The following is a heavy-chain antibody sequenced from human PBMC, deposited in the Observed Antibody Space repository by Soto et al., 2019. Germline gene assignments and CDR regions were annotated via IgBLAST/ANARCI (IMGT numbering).Heavy chain of an antibody. Sequence: PGGSLRLSCAASGFTFSSYAMHWVRQAPGKGLEWVAVISYDGSNKYYADSVKGRFTISRDNSKNTLYLQMNSLRAEDTAVYYCAMASIAARGGAFDIWGQGTMVTVSS. D-gene: IGHD6-6*01. CDR1: GFTFSSYA. J-gene: IGHJ3*02. V-gene: IGHV3-30-3*01. CDR2: ISYDGSNK. CDR3: AMASIAARGGAFDI.